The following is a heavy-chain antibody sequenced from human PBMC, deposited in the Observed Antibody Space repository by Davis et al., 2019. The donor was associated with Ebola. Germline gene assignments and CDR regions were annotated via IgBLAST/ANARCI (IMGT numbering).Heavy chain of an antibody. CDR3: AKQMIRGERGRGFDS. D-gene: IGHD3-10*01. CDR2: MNPNSGNA. V-gene: IGHV1-8*01. J-gene: IGHJ4*02. CDR1: GYTFTSDD. Sequence: ASVKVSCKASGYTFTSDDINWVRQATGQGLEWMGWMNPNSGNAGYAHKFQGRVTMTRSTSISTAYMELSSLRSEDTAVYYCAKQMIRGERGRGFDSWGQGTPVTVSS.